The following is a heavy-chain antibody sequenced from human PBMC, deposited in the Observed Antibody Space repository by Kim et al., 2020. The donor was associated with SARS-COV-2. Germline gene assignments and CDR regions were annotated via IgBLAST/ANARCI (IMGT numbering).Heavy chain of an antibody. J-gene: IGHJ4*02. Sequence: YEESVKSRFPRSRDNAKNNLYLQKNSLKVEETAVYYCARGYGSGTNYWGQGTLVTVST. D-gene: IGHD3-10*01. V-gene: IGHV3-74*01. CDR3: ARGYGSGTNY.